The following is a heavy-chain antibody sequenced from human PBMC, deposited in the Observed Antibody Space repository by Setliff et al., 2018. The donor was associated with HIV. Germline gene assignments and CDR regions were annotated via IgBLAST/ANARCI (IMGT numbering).Heavy chain of an antibody. D-gene: IGHD6-19*01. CDR1: GFTFSSYG. CDR2: IWYDGSNK. CDR3: ARENNRGWHWLDPFDY. Sequence: GGSLRLSCAASGFTFSSYGIHWVRQAPGKGLEWVAVIWYDGSNKYYADSVKGRFTISRDNSKNTLYLQMNSLRAEDTALYYCARENNRGWHWLDPFDYWGQGTLVTVSS. V-gene: IGHV3-33*01. J-gene: IGHJ4*02.